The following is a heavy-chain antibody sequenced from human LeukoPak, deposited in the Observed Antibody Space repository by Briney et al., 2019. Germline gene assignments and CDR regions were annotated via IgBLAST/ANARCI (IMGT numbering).Heavy chain of an antibody. CDR2: ISYGGSNK. CDR1: GFTFSRYG. V-gene: IGHV3-30*18. CDR3: AKERATETRRLDY. Sequence: PGGSLRLSCAASGFTFSRYGMHWVRPAPGKGLEGVAVISYGGSNKNYADSVKGRFTISRDNSKNTLYLQMNSLRPEDAAVYYCAKERATETRRLDYWGQGTLVTVSS. J-gene: IGHJ4*02.